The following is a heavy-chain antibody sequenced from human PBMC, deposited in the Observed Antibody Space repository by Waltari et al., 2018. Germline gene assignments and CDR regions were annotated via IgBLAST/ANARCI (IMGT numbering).Heavy chain of an antibody. V-gene: IGHV1-2*02. CDR3: ARQKGYYDSSGYSLDY. D-gene: IGHD3-22*01. J-gene: IGHJ4*02. Sequence: QVQLVQSGAEVEKPGASVKVSCMASGYTLTGTYMHWVRQAPGQGLESMGWINPNTGGTNYARKFRGRVTMTRDTSISTVYMELTRLRFDDTAVYYCARQKGYYDSSGYSLDYWGQGMPVIVSS. CDR2: INPNTGGT. CDR1: GYTLTGTY.